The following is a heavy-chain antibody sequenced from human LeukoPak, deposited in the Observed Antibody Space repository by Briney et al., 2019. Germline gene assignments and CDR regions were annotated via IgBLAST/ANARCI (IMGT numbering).Heavy chain of an antibody. J-gene: IGHJ4*02. V-gene: IGHV3-21*03. Sequence: GGSLRLSCAASGFTFSSDSMNWVRQAPGKGLEWVSSISSSSSFRYYADSVKGRFTISRDNAKNSLYLHMNSLRAEDTAVYYCARESSGYFYWGQGTLVTVSS. CDR2: ISSSSSFR. CDR3: ARESSGYFY. D-gene: IGHD3-22*01. CDR1: GFTFSSDS.